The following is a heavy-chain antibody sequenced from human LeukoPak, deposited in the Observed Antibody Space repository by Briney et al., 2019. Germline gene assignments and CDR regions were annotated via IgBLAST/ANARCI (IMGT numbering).Heavy chain of an antibody. CDR2: INPNSGGT. J-gene: IGHJ4*02. V-gene: IGHV1-2*02. D-gene: IGHD4-17*01. Sequence: ASVKVSCKASGYTFTGYYMHWVRQAPGQGLEWMGWINPNSGGTNYAQKFQGRVTMTRDTSISTAYMELSRLGSDDTAVYYCARDNGDYDPIDYWGQGTLVTVSS. CDR1: GYTFTGYY. CDR3: ARDNGDYDPIDY.